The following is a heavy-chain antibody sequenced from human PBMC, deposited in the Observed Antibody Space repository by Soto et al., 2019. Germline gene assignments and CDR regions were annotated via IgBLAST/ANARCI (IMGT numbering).Heavy chain of an antibody. Sequence: LRLSCAASGFTFSSYGMHWVRQAPGKGLEWVAVISYDGSNKYYADSVKGRFTISRDNSKNTLYLQMNSLRAEDTAVYYCAKDRAYYDSSGTIDYWGQGTLVTVSS. CDR1: GFTFSSYG. CDR2: ISYDGSNK. D-gene: IGHD3-22*01. CDR3: AKDRAYYDSSGTIDY. J-gene: IGHJ4*02. V-gene: IGHV3-30*18.